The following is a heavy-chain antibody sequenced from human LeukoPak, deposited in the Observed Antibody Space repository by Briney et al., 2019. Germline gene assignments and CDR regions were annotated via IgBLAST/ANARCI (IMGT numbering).Heavy chain of an antibody. CDR1: GGTFSSYA. CDR2: IIPIFGTA. D-gene: IGHD3-3*01. V-gene: IGHV1-69*13. Sequence: SVKVSCKASGGTFSSYAISRVRQAPGQGLEWMGGIIPIFGTANYAQKFQGRVTITADESTSTAYMELSSLRSEDTAVYYCARSFWSGYYIIQNWFDPWGQGTLVTVSS. CDR3: ARSFWSGYYIIQNWFDP. J-gene: IGHJ5*02.